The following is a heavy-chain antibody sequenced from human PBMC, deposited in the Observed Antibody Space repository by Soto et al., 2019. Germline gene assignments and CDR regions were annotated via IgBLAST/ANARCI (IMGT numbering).Heavy chain of an antibody. CDR2: IIPILGIA. Sequence: QVQPVQSGAEVKKPGSSVKVSCKASGGTFSSYTISWVRQAPGQGLEWMGRIIPILGIANYAQKFQGRVTITADKSTSTAYMELSSLRSEDTAVYYCASQDYGDPRYYYYYMDVWGKGTTVTVSS. V-gene: IGHV1-69*02. J-gene: IGHJ6*03. D-gene: IGHD4-17*01. CDR3: ASQDYGDPRYYYYYMDV. CDR1: GGTFSSYT.